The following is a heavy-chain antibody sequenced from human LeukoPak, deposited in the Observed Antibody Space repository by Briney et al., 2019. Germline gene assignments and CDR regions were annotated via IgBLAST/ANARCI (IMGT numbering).Heavy chain of an antibody. CDR3: ADLGSRD. CDR1: GFTFSSAW. Sequence: PGGSLRLSCAASGFTFSSAWMNWVRQAPGKGLERVATIKDDGSDKYYVDSVKGRFTISRDNAKKSLWLQMNSLRVEETAMYYCADLGSRDWGQGTLVTVSS. D-gene: IGHD3-16*01. V-gene: IGHV3-7*01. CDR2: IKDDGSDK. J-gene: IGHJ4*02.